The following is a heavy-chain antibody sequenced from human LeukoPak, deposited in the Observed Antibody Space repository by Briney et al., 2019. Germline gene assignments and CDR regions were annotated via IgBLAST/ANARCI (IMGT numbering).Heavy chain of an antibody. Sequence: SETLPLTCSVSAGSISSYYWSWIRQPPGKGLGWIGYIYYTGSSNYNPSLKSRVTISLDMSKNQFSLKLSSVTAADTAVYYCVGVSGSYSSGDYWGQGTPVTVSS. D-gene: IGHD3-10*01. CDR3: VGVSGSYSSGDY. V-gene: IGHV4-59*01. CDR2: IYYTGSS. J-gene: IGHJ4*02. CDR1: AGSISSYY.